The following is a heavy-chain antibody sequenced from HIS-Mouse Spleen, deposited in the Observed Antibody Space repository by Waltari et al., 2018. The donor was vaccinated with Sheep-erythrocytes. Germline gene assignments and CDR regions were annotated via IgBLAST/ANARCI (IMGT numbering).Heavy chain of an antibody. Sequence: EVQLVESGGGLVKPGGSLRLSCAASGFTFSSYSMNWVRQAPGEGLECVSSISSSRSSIYYADSVKGRFTISRDNAKNSLYLQMNSLRAEDTAVYYCARVASGATFDYWGQGTLVTVSS. CDR3: ARVASGATFDY. CDR2: ISSSRSSI. CDR1: GFTFSSYS. D-gene: IGHD1-26*01. V-gene: IGHV3-21*01. J-gene: IGHJ4*02.